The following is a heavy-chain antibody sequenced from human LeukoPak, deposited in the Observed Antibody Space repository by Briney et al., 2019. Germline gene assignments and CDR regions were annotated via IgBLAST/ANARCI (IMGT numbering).Heavy chain of an antibody. CDR3: ARSGLGTITAGPFDY. Sequence: GAAVKVSCKASGYTFSSYGIAWVRQPPAQGLAWMGWISGYNGNTNYAQKLQGRVSMTTDSSKTTAYMELRSLTSDDTALYYWARSGLGTITAGPFDYWGQGTMVTVSS. CDR1: GYTFSSYG. J-gene: IGHJ4*02. D-gene: IGHD5-12*01. V-gene: IGHV1-18*01. CDR2: ISGYNGNT.